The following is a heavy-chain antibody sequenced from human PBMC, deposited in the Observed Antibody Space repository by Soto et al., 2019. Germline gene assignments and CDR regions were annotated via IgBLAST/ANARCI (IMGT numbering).Heavy chain of an antibody. J-gene: IGHJ4*02. CDR2: INPSDGNR. V-gene: IGHV1-18*01. Sequence: ASVKVSCKASGGAFSSYTISWVRQAPGQGLEWMGWINPSDGNRNFAQKFEDRVTMTTATSTNTVFLELRSLKSDDTAIYYCARDRLRGYDSSGFYSWGQGTMVTVSS. CDR1: GGAFSSYT. D-gene: IGHD3-22*01. CDR3: ARDRLRGYDSSGFYS.